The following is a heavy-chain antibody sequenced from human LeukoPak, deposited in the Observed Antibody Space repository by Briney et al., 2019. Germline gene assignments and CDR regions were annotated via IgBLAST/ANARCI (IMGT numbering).Heavy chain of an antibody. Sequence: GGSLRLSCAASGFTFSSYWMSWVRQAPGKGLEWVANIKQDGSEKYYVDSVKGRFTISRDNAKNSLYLQMNSLRAEDTAVYYCARDRAPSIFGVVITYRGLGYWGQGTLVTVSS. J-gene: IGHJ4*02. CDR1: GFTFSSYW. V-gene: IGHV3-7*01. CDR2: IKQDGSEK. D-gene: IGHD3-3*01. CDR3: ARDRAPSIFGVVITYRGLGY.